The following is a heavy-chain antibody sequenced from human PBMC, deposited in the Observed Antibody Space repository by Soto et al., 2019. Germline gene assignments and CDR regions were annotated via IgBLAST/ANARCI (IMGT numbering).Heavy chain of an antibody. CDR2: ISYDGSNK. CDR1: GFTFSSYA. J-gene: IGHJ3*02. Sequence: QVQLVESGGGVVQPGRSLRLSCAASGFTFSSYAMHWVRQAPGKGLEWVAVISYDGSNKYYADSVKGRFTISRDNSKNTLYLQMNSLRAEDTAGYYCARDRTSAFDIWGQGTMVSVSS. V-gene: IGHV3-30-3*01. CDR3: ARDRTSAFDI.